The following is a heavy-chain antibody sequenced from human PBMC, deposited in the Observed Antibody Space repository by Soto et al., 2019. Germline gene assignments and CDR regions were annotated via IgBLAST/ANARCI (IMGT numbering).Heavy chain of an antibody. CDR2: IYYSGST. CDR3: ARAEISSSWSYYYYYYMDV. CDR1: GGSISSYY. D-gene: IGHD6-13*01. Sequence: SETLSLTCTVSGGSISSYYWSWIRQPPGKGLEWIGYIYYSGSTNYNPSLKSRVTISVDTSKNQFSLKLSSVTAADTAVYYCARAEISSSWSYYYYYYMDVWGQGTTVTVSS. V-gene: IGHV4-59*01. J-gene: IGHJ6*03.